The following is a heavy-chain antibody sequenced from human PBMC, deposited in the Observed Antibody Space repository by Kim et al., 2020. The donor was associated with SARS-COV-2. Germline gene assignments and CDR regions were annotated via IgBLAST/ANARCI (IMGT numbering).Heavy chain of an antibody. CDR2: ISGSLARS. J-gene: IGHJ5*02. CDR1: GFTFNSSA. D-gene: IGHD5-12*01. Sequence: GGSLRLSCAASGFTFNSSAMSWVRQAPGTGLEWVSAISGSLARSYSADSVMGRFTISCDTPNDPLYLQMNLLSAEYTAVYYCAGPWGPYISGSYWFVP. CDR3: AGPWGPYISGSYWFVP. V-gene: IGHV3-23*01.